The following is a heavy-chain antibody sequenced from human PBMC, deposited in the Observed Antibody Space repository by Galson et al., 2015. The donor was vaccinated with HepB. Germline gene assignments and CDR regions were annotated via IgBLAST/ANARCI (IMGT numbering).Heavy chain of an antibody. V-gene: IGHV3-30*18. D-gene: IGHD1-26*01. J-gene: IGHJ6*02. CDR1: GFTFSSYG. CDR2: ISYDGGNK. CDR3: AKEWMRSGSYIQSFYHYGMPV. Sequence: SLRLSCAASGFTFSSYGMHWVRQAPGKGLEGVAVISYDGGNKYYGDSVKGRVTISRDNAQNTLHLQMNSLRGEDTGVYYCAKEWMRSGSYIQSFYHYGMPVWGQGTTVTVSS.